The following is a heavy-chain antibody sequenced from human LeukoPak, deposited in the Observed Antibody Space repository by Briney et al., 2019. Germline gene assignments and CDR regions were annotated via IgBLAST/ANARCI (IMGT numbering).Heavy chain of an antibody. Sequence: SETLSLTCTVSGGSISSYYWSWIRQPPGKGLEWIGYIYYSGSTNYNPSLKSRLTISVDTSKNQFSLKLSSVTAADTAVYYCARTYYYDSSGYYYPRGYYFDYWGQGTLVTVSS. CDR2: IYYSGST. CDR1: GGSISSYY. V-gene: IGHV4-59*08. CDR3: ARTYYYDSSGYYYPRGYYFDY. J-gene: IGHJ4*02. D-gene: IGHD3-22*01.